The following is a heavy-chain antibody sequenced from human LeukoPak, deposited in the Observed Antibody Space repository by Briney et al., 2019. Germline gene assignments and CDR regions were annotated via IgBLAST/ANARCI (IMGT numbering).Heavy chain of an antibody. D-gene: IGHD6-13*01. CDR2: ISSSSYI. V-gene: IGHV3-21*01. J-gene: IGHJ6*03. CDR3: ARTFSRQLDMGV. CDR1: GFTFSSYS. Sequence: GGSLRLSCAASGFTFSSYSMNWVRQAPGKGLEWVSSISSSSYIYYADSVKGRFTISRDNAKNSLYLQMNSLRAEDTAVYYCARTFSRQLDMGVWGKGTTVTVSS.